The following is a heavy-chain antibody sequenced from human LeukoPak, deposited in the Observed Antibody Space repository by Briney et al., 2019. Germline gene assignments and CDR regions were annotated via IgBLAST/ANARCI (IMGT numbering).Heavy chain of an antibody. V-gene: IGHV3-53*01. Sequence: PGGFLRLSCAASGFTVSNIYMSWVRQAPGTGLEWVSIIHSGGITHYADSVKGRFTISRDNSKNTLYLQMNSLRAEDTAVYYCVRDRGIASTGGYGMDVWGQGTTVTVSS. CDR2: IHSGGIT. D-gene: IGHD6-13*01. CDR1: GFTVSNIY. CDR3: VRDRGIASTGGYGMDV. J-gene: IGHJ6*02.